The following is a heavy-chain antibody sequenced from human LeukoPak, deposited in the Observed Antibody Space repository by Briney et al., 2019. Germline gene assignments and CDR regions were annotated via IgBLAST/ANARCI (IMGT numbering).Heavy chain of an antibody. CDR1: GGSISGYH. V-gene: IGHV4-59*01. J-gene: IGHJ6*03. CDR2: IYYSGSS. Sequence: SETLSLTCNVSGGSISGYHWSWIRQPPGKGLEWLGYIYYSGSSNYNPSHKSRVTMSADTSKNQFSLKLSSVTAADTAVYYCARVPRSYYYYYMDVWGKGTTVTVSS. CDR3: ARVPRSYYYYYMDV.